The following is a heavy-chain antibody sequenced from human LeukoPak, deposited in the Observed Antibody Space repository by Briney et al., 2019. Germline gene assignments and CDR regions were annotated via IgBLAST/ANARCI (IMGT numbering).Heavy chain of an antibody. CDR1: GYSISSGYY. CDR3: ARDVPTVQLWRADAFDI. D-gene: IGHD5-18*01. Sequence: SETLSLTCTVSGYSISSGYYWGWIRQPPGKGLEWIGIIYHSGSTYFNPSLKSRVTISVDTSKNQFSLKLTSVTAADTAVYYCARDVPTVQLWRADAFDIWGQGTMVTVSS. V-gene: IGHV4-38-2*02. CDR2: IYHSGST. J-gene: IGHJ3*02.